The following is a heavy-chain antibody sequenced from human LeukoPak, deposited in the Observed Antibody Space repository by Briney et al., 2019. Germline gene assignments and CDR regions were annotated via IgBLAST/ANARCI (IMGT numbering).Heavy chain of an antibody. D-gene: IGHD3-16*01. V-gene: IGHV3-30*18. CDR3: AKLPLGGKGDY. CDR2: ISYDGSNK. Sequence: GGSLRLSCAASGFTFSSYGMHWVRQAPGKGLEWVAVISYDGSNKYYADSVKGRFTISRDNSKNTLYLQMNSLRAEDTAVYYCAKLPLGGKGDYWGQGTLVTVSS. CDR1: GFTFSSYG. J-gene: IGHJ4*02.